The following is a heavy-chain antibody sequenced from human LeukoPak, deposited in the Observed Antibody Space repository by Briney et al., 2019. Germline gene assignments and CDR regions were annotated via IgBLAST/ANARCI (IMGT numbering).Heavy chain of an antibody. D-gene: IGHD3-3*01. V-gene: IGHV3-74*01. CDR3: ARDPLYYDFWSGYYDY. CDR1: RFTFSSYW. Sequence: GGSLRLSCAASRFTFSSYWMHWVRQAPGKGLVWVSRINTDGSSTSYADSVKGRFTISRDNAKNTLYLQMNSLRAEDTAVYYCARDPLYYDFWSGYYDYWGQGTLVTVSS. CDR2: INTDGSST. J-gene: IGHJ4*02.